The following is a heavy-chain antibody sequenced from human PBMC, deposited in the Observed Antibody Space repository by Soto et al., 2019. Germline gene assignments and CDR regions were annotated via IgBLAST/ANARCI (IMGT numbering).Heavy chain of an antibody. Sequence: GGSLRLSCAASGFTFSSYGMHWVRQAPGKGLEWVAVISYDGSNKYYADSVKGRFTISRDNSKNTLYLQMNSLRAEDTAVYYCAKDGTYYDFWSGYYGASRYYYGMDVWGQGTTVTVSS. D-gene: IGHD3-3*01. J-gene: IGHJ6*02. CDR1: GFTFSSYG. V-gene: IGHV3-30*18. CDR3: AKDGTYYDFWSGYYGASRYYYGMDV. CDR2: ISYDGSNK.